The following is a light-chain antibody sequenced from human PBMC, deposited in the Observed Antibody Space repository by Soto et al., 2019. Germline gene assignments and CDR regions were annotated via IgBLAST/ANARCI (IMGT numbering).Light chain of an antibody. V-gene: IGKV3-11*01. CDR1: QSINNC. J-gene: IGKJ5*01. CDR2: DAS. Sequence: ETVLTQSPATLSLSPGERATLSCRASQSINNCLAWYQQKRGQAPRLLIFDASNRATGIPARFSGSGSGTDFTLTISSLEPEDFAVYYCQQRSNWPITFGQGTRLEIK. CDR3: QQRSNWPIT.